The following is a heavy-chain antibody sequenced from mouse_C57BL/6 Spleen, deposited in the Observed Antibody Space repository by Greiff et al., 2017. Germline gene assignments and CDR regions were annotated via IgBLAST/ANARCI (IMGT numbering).Heavy chain of an antibody. Sequence: QVQLQESGAELARPGASVKLSCKASGYTFTSYGISWVKQRTGQGLEWIGEIYPRSGNTYYNEKFKGKATLTADKSSSTAYMELRSLTSEDSAVYFWERVYYGYDWCAYWGQGTLVTVSA. CDR1: GYTFTSYG. D-gene: IGHD2-2*01. J-gene: IGHJ3*01. CDR3: ERVYYGYDWCAY. V-gene: IGHV1-81*01. CDR2: IYPRSGNT.